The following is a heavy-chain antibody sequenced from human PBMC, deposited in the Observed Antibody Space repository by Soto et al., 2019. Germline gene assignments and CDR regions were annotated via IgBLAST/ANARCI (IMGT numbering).Heavy chain of an antibody. D-gene: IGHD4-17*01. CDR1: GGSISSSNW. CDR2: IYHSGST. V-gene: IGHV4-4*02. CDR3: ARDSPYGDYDHWFDP. Sequence: PSETLSLTCAVSGGSISSSNWWSWVRQPPGKGLEWIGEIYHSGSTNYNPSLKSRVTISVDKSKNQFSLKLSSVTAADTAVYYCARDSPYGDYDHWFDPWGQGTLVTVSS. J-gene: IGHJ5*02.